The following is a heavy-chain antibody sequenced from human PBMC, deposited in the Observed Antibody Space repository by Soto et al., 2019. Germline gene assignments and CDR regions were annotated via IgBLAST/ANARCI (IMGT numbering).Heavy chain of an antibody. J-gene: IGHJ4*02. V-gene: IGHV3-23*01. Sequence: EVQLLESGGGLVQPGGSLRLSCAASGFTFSSYAMSWVRQAPGKGLEWVSAISGSGGSTYYADSVKGRFTISRDNSKNTLYLQMNSLRAEDTAVYYCAKGSITMVRGVMITANFDYWGQGTLVTVSS. CDR2: ISGSGGST. CDR3: AKGSITMVRGVMITANFDY. D-gene: IGHD3-10*01. CDR1: GFTFSSYA.